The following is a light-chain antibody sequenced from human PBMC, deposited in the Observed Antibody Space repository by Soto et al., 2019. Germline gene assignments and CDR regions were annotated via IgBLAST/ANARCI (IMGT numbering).Light chain of an antibody. CDR2: EDN. Sequence: NFMLTQRHSVSESPGKTVIISCTRSSVSIASNYVQWYQQRPGSSPTTVIYEDNQRPSGVPDRFSGSIDSSSNSASLTISGLETEDEADYFCQSYDATNQVFGAGTKLTVL. J-gene: IGLJ3*02. CDR1: SVSIASNY. V-gene: IGLV6-57*01. CDR3: QSYDATNQV.